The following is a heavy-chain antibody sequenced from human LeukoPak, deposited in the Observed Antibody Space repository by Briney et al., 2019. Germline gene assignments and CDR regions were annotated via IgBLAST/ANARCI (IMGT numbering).Heavy chain of an antibody. Sequence: GGSLRLSCAASGFTFSSYAMHWVRQAPGKGLEWVAVISYDGSNKYYADSVKGRFTISRDNSKNTLYLQMNSLRVEDTAVYFCARDVSPAAGIDYWGQGTLVTVSS. CDR1: GFTFSSYA. CDR3: ARDVSPAAGIDY. J-gene: IGHJ4*02. CDR2: ISYDGSNK. V-gene: IGHV3-30*04. D-gene: IGHD6-13*01.